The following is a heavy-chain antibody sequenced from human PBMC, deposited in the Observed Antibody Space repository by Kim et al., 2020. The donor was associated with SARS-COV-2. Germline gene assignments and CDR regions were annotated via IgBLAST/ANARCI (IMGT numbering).Heavy chain of an antibody. CDR3: TIGRGYTAPFDY. V-gene: IGHV3-53*01. CDR2: LFSGGDK. Sequence: GGSLRLSCAASGFSVPYSYMNWVRQAPNKGLEWVSVLFSGGDKFYADSVWGRFSMSRDSAKNTLYLEMTSRRVDDTAVYYCTIGRGYTAPFDYWGHGTLVTVSS. D-gene: IGHD2-2*02. CDR1: GFSVPYSY. J-gene: IGHJ4*01.